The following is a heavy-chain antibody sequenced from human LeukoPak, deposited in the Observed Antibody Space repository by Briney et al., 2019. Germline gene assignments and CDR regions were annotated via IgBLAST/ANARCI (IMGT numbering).Heavy chain of an antibody. Sequence: QAGGSLRLSCAASGFTFSSYGMHWVRQAPGKGLEWVTFIRYDGSTKYYADSVKGRFTISRDNSKNTLYLQMHSLRAEDTAVYYCAKDGGTTGTTWTFDSDYWGQGTLVTVSS. J-gene: IGHJ4*02. CDR3: AKDGGTTGTTWTFDSDY. CDR1: GFTFSSYG. CDR2: IRYDGSTK. V-gene: IGHV3-30*02. D-gene: IGHD1-1*01.